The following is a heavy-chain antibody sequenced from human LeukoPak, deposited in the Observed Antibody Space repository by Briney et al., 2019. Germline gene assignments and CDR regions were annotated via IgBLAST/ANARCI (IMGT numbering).Heavy chain of an antibody. CDR2: ISISGTTI. J-gene: IGHJ3*02. CDR1: GFIFSSYE. V-gene: IGHV3-48*03. Sequence: GGSLRLSCAASGFIFSSYEMNWVRQAPGKGLEWISYISISGTTIYYAESVKGRFTISRDNTKNSLYLQMNNLRAEDTAVYYCVRGGGAAYKYNAFDIWGQGTMVTGSS. D-gene: IGHD3-16*01. CDR3: VRGGGAAYKYNAFDI.